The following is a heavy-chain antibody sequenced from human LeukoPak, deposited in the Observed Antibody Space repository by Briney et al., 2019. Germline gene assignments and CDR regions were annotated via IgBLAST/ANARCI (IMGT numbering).Heavy chain of an antibody. CDR3: ARGRSGWYLERDGLFDY. Sequence: GGSLRLSCAASGFTFSSYAMHWVRQAPGKGLEWVAVISYDGSNKYYADSVKGRFTISRDNSKNTLYLQMNSLRAEDTAVYYCARGRSGWYLERDGLFDYWGQGTLVTVSS. J-gene: IGHJ4*02. D-gene: IGHD6-19*01. CDR1: GFTFSSYA. V-gene: IGHV3-30*04. CDR2: ISYDGSNK.